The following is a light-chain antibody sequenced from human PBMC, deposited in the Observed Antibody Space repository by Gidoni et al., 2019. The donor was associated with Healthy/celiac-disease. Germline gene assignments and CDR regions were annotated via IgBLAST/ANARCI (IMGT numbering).Light chain of an antibody. CDR3: SSYTSSSTLV. J-gene: IGLJ3*02. Sequence: QSALTQPASVSGSPGQSITISCHGTSRDVGGYNYVSWYQQHPGTAPKLMIYDVSNRPSGVSNRFSGSKSGNTASLTISGLQAEDEADYYCSSYTSSSTLVFGGGTKLTVL. V-gene: IGLV2-14*01. CDR2: DVS. CDR1: SRDVGGYNY.